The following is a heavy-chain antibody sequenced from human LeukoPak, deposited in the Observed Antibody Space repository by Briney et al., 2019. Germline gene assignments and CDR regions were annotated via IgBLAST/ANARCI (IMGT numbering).Heavy chain of an antibody. Sequence: GASVKDSCKASGYTFTSYYRQWVRQAPGQGLEWMGIINPSDGTTDYPQRSQGRVSMTRDTSTSTVYMELSSLRSEDTAVYYCARAQYNDRGPDYWGQGTLVTVSS. CDR2: INPSDGTT. CDR1: GYTFTSYY. J-gene: IGHJ4*02. V-gene: IGHV1-46*01. D-gene: IGHD3-22*01. CDR3: ARAQYNDRGPDY.